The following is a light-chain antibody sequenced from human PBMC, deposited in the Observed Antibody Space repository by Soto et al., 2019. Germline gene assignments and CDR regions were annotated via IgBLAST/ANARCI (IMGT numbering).Light chain of an antibody. CDR1: SSNIGSNY. CDR3: AAWDDSLSGPHYV. Sequence: QSVLTQPPSASGTPGQRVTISCSGSSSNIGSNYVYWYQQIPGTAPKLLIYRNNQRPSGVPDRFSGSKSGTSASLAISGLRSEDEADYYCAAWDDSLSGPHYVFGTGTQLTVL. CDR2: RNN. V-gene: IGLV1-47*01. J-gene: IGLJ1*01.